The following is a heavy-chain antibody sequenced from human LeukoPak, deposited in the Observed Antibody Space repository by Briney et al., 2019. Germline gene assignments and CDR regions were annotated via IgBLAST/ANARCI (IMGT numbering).Heavy chain of an antibody. D-gene: IGHD3-22*01. CDR1: GFTFSSYA. CDR2: ISYDGTNK. CDR3: AKDPGYYDSTAYIFEY. V-gene: IGHV3-30*04. Sequence: GRSLRLSCAASGFTFSSYAMHWVRQAPGKGLQWVAVISYDGTNKYYADSVKGRFTISRDNSKNTMYLQMNSLSAEDTAVYYCAKDPGYYDSTAYIFEYWGQGTLVTVSS. J-gene: IGHJ4*02.